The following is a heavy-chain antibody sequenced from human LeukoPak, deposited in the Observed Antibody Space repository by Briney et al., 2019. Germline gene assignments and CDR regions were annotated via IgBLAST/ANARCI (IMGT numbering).Heavy chain of an antibody. CDR2: IYYSGST. V-gene: IGHV4-39*01. Sequence: SETLSLTCTVSGGSISSSSYYWGWIRQPPGKGLEWIGSIYYSGSTYYNPSLKSRVTISVDTSKNQFSLKLSSVTAADTAVYYWARQRDGYNYGYYFDYWGQGPLVTVSS. CDR3: ARQRDGYNYGYYFDY. J-gene: IGHJ4*02. D-gene: IGHD5-24*01. CDR1: GGSISSSSYY.